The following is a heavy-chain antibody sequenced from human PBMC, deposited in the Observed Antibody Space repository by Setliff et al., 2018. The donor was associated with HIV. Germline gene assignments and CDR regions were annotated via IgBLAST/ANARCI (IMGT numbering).Heavy chain of an antibody. CDR1: GGSISSTY. CDR2: IYYTGTT. D-gene: IGHD6-13*01. J-gene: IGHJ4*02. CDR3: ARGGTAAAGYLDN. Sequence: NPSETLSLTCTVSGGSISSTYWSWIRQPPGKGLEWIGYIYYTGTTDYSPSFKSRVTISLDTSKKQFSVKLSSVTAADTAVYYCARGGTAAAGYLDNWGQGTPVTAPQ. V-gene: IGHV4-59*12.